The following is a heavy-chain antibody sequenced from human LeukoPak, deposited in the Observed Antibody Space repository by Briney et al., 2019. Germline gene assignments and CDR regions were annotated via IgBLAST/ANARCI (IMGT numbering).Heavy chain of an antibody. Sequence: WVSYISSSSSYTNYADSVKGRFTISRDNAKNSLYLQMNSLRAEDTAVYYRAREVRSPYYDYWGQGTLVTVSS. V-gene: IGHV3-11*06. CDR3: AREVRSPYYDY. J-gene: IGHJ4*02. CDR2: ISSSSSYT. D-gene: IGHD2-21*01.